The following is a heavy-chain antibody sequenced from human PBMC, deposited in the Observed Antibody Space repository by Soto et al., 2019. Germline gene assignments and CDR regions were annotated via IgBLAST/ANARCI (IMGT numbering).Heavy chain of an antibody. J-gene: IGHJ6*02. CDR1: GFTFSSYA. CDR2: ISGSGGST. Sequence: GSLRLSCAASGFTFSSYAMSWVRQAPGKGLEWVSAISGSGGSTYYADSVKGRFTISRDNSKNTPYLQMNSLRAEDTAVYYCAKKGAIGYCSGGSCPKLEFYYYYGTDVWGQGTTVTVSS. CDR3: AKKGAIGYCSGGSCPKLEFYYYYGTDV. V-gene: IGHV3-23*01. D-gene: IGHD2-15*01.